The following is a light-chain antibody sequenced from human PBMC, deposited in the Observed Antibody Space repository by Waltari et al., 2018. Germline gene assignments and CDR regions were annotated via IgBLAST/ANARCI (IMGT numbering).Light chain of an antibody. Sequence: DIQMTQSPSSLSVSVGDRVTITCRASQGIGSWLAWYQQKPGKAPKLLIYKASNLQSGGPSRFSGSRSGTNFTLTISSLQPEDFASYYCQQYNSAPPYSFGQGTKVEIK. CDR1: QGIGSW. CDR2: KAS. J-gene: IGKJ2*03. V-gene: IGKV1-12*01. CDR3: QQYNSAPPYS.